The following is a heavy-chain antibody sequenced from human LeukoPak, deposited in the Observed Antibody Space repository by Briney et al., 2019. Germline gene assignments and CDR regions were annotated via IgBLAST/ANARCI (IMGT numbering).Heavy chain of an antibody. CDR1: GYAFTGYY. D-gene: IGHD3-3*01. J-gene: IGHJ6*03. V-gene: IGHV1-69*06. CDR3: ARGRITIFGVVNNYYYYMDV. Sequence: SVKVSCKASGYAFTGYYMHWVRQAPGQGLEWMGGIIPIFGTANYAQKFQGRVTITADKSTSTAYMELSSLRSEDTAVYYCARGRITIFGVVNNYYYYMDVWGKGTTVTVSS. CDR2: IIPIFGTA.